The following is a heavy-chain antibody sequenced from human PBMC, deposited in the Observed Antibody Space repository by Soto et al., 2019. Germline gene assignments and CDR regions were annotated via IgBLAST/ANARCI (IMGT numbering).Heavy chain of an antibody. CDR2: ISWDGGST. CDR1: GFTFDDYT. D-gene: IGHD6-13*01. Sequence: GGSLRLSCAASGFTFDDYTMHWVRQAPGKGLEWVSLISWDGGSTYYADSVKGRFTISRDNSKNSLYLQMNSLRTEDTALYYCAKDIEIAAAGNYYYGMDVWGQGTTGTVSS. V-gene: IGHV3-43*01. CDR3: AKDIEIAAAGNYYYGMDV. J-gene: IGHJ6*02.